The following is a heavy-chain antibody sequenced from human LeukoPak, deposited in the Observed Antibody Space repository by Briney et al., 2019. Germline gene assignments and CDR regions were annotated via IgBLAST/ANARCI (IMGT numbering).Heavy chain of an antibody. CDR1: GYTFTSYG. J-gene: IGHJ4*02. V-gene: IGHV1-18*04. CDR3: ARDGRFGELFGY. Sequence: ASVKVSCKASGYTFTSYGISWVRQAPGQGLEWMGWISAYNGNTNYAQKLQGRVTMTADTSTSTAYMELRSLRSDDTAVYYRARDGRFGELFGYWGQGTLVTVSS. D-gene: IGHD3-10*01. CDR2: ISAYNGNT.